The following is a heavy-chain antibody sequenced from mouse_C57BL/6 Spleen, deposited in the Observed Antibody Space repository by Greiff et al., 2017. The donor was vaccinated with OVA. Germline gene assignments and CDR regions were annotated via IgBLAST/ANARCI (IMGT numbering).Heavy chain of an antibody. CDR2: IWSGGST. D-gene: IGHD1-1*01. V-gene: IGHV2-2*01. CDR3: ASYYGSSRSYWYFDV. CDR1: GFSLTSSG. Sequence: VQLQQSGPGLVQPSQSLSITCTVSGFSLTSSGVHWVRQSPGKGLEWLGVIWSGGSTDYNAAFISRLSISKDNSKSQVFFKMNSLQADDTAIYYCASYYGSSRSYWYFDVWGTGTTVTVSS. J-gene: IGHJ1*03.